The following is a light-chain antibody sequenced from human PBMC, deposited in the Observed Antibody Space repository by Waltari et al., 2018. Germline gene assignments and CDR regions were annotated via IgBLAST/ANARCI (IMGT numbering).Light chain of an antibody. V-gene: IGLV4-69*01. Sequence: QLVVTQSPSASASLGASLTLTCTLSSGHSGDPIAWHQQYPDKGPRYLMKGNREGTHSKGGDIPGPFSGSSSGAERYLTISSLQSEDEADYYCQAWGPGVQVFGGGTKLTVL. CDR1: SGHSGDP. J-gene: IGLJ3*02. CDR2: GNREGTH. CDR3: QAWGPGVQV.